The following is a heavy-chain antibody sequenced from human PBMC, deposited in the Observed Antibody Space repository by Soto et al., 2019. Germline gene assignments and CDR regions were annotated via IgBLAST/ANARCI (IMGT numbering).Heavy chain of an antibody. CDR1: GFTFSSYS. J-gene: IGHJ4*02. Sequence: VGSLRLSCAASGFTFSSYSMNWVRQAPGKGLEWVSSISSSSGYIYYADSVKGRFTISRDNAKNSLYLQMNSLRAEDTAVYYCATHPGIAAAGDYWGQGTLVTVSS. CDR3: ATHPGIAAAGDY. V-gene: IGHV3-21*01. CDR2: ISSSSGYI. D-gene: IGHD6-13*01.